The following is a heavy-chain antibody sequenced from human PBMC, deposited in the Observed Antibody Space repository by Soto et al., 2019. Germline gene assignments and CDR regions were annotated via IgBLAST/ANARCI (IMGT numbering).Heavy chain of an antibody. CDR1: GFTVSSNY. Sequence: GGSLRLSCAASGFTVSSNYMSWVRQAPGKGLEWVSVIYSGGSTYYADSVKGRFTISRDNSKNTLYLQMNSLRAEDTAVYYCARDTIFGVVPSLYYYDYMDVWGKGTTVTVSS. V-gene: IGHV3-66*01. D-gene: IGHD3-3*01. J-gene: IGHJ6*03. CDR3: ARDTIFGVVPSLYYYDYMDV. CDR2: IYSGGST.